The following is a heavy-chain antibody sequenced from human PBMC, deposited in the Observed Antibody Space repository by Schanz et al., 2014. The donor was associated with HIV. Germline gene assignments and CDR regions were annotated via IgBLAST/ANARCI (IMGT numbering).Heavy chain of an antibody. Sequence: EVRLVESGGGSVQSGGSLRLSCAASGFSFSNFWVTWVRQAPGKRLEWVANIKQDESEKYYADSVKGRFTISRDNAKNSLYLQMNSLRAEDTAVYYCVLPSPKIVGGLGEHYFDHWGQGTLVTVSS. J-gene: IGHJ4*02. CDR3: VLPSPKIVGGLGEHYFDH. CDR2: IKQDESEK. D-gene: IGHD1-26*01. CDR1: GFSFSNFW. V-gene: IGHV3-7*01.